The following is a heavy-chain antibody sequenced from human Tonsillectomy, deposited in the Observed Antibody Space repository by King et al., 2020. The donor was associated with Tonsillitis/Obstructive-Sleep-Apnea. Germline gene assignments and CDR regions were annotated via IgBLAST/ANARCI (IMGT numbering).Heavy chain of an antibody. Sequence: QLQESGPGLVRPSETLSLTCIVSGGSISNSGYDWGWIRQSPGKGLEWIGKIYYRGNTNYNPSLQSRVSISVDTSKNQFSLKFNSVTAAHTAVYYCARVIPRGRFEGSRLDPWGQGTLVTVSS. V-gene: IGHV4-39*07. CDR1: GGSISNSGYD. CDR2: IYYRGNT. D-gene: IGHD1-26*01. J-gene: IGHJ5*02. CDR3: ARVIPRGRFEGSRLDP.